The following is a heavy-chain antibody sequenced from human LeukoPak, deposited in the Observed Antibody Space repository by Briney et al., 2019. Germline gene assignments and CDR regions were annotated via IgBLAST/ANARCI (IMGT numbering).Heavy chain of an antibody. D-gene: IGHD2-8*01. Sequence: GASVKVSCKASGYTFTSYYMHWVRQAPGQGLEWMGIINPSGGSTSYAQKFQGRVTMTRDTSTSTVYMELSSLRSEDTAVYYRARDPSLLMVYAIPKYYFDYWGQGTLVTVSS. CDR3: ARDPSLLMVYAIPKYYFDY. J-gene: IGHJ4*02. CDR1: GYTFTSYY. V-gene: IGHV1-46*01. CDR2: INPSGGST.